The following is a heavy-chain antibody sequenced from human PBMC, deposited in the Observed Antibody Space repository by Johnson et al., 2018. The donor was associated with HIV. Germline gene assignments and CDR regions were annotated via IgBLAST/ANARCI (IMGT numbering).Heavy chain of an antibody. CDR3: ARDTKVPRYNWNDGAFDI. CDR1: GFTFSSYG. CDR2: ISYDGSNK. Sequence: QVQLVESGGGVVQPGRSLRLSCAASGFTFSSYGMHWVRQAPGKGLEWVAVISYDGSNKYYADSVKGRFTISRDNSKNTLYLQMNSLRAEDTDVYYCARDTKVPRYNWNDGAFDIWGQGTMVTVSS. D-gene: IGHD1-1*01. J-gene: IGHJ3*02. V-gene: IGHV3-30*03.